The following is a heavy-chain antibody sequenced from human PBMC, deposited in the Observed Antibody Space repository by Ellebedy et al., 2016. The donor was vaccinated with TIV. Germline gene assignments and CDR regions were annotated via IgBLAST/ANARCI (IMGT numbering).Heavy chain of an antibody. CDR1: GFTFSSYW. V-gene: IGHV3-30*18. CDR3: AKKESVPAYYGALDY. D-gene: IGHD2-2*01. J-gene: IGHJ4*02. CDR2: ISYDGSNK. Sequence: GGSLRLSXAASGFTFSSYWMSWVRQAPGKGLEWVAVISYDGSNKYYADSVKGRFTISRDNSKNTLYLQMNSLRAEDTAVYYCAKKESVPAYYGALDYWGQGTLVTVSS.